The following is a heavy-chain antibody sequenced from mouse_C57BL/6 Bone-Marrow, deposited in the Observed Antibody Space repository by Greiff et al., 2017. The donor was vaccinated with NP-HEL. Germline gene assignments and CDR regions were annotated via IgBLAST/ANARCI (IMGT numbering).Heavy chain of an antibody. J-gene: IGHJ4*01. CDR3: TRPGNYAMDY. V-gene: IGHV6-6*02. CDR1: GFTFSNYW. D-gene: IGHD1-1*02. CDR2: IRLKSNNYAT. Sequence: EVMLVESGGGLVQPGGSMKLSCVASGFTFSNYWMNWVRQSPEKGLEWVAEIRLKSNNYATHYAESVKGRFTISRDDSKSSVYLQMNNLRAEDTGIYYCTRPGNYAMDYWGQGTSVTVSS.